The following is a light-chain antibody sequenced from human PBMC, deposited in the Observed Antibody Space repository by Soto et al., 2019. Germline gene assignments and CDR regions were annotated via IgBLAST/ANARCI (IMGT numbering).Light chain of an antibody. V-gene: IGKV1-9*01. CDR1: QDISNY. J-gene: IGKJ5*01. Sequence: DIQLTQSPSFLSASVGDRVTITCRASQDISNYLAWYQQNPGKAPNLLIYVASTLQSGVPSRFSGSGSGTEFTLTISSLQPEDVATYYCQQLFSFPPTFGQGTRLEIK. CDR2: VAS. CDR3: QQLFSFPPT.